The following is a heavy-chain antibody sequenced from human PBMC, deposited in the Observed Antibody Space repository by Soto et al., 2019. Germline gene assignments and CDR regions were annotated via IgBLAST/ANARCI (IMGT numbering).Heavy chain of an antibody. Sequence: EVQLVESGGGLVQLGGPLRLSCAASGLTFSSSDLHWVRQVQGKGLEWASAIGTAGDTYYQGSVRGRFTISRENAKNSLYLQMNSLRAEDTAVYYCARAGAYYDSSGYIRYYFDYWGQGTLVTVSS. CDR1: GLTFSSSD. J-gene: IGHJ4*02. D-gene: IGHD3-22*01. CDR3: ARAGAYYDSSGYIRYYFDY. CDR2: IGTAGDT. V-gene: IGHV3-13*01.